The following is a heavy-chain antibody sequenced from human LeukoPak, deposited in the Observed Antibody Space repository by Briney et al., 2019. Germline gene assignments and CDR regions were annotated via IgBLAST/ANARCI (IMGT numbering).Heavy chain of an antibody. CDR3: AKFRVRRGYYFDY. CDR1: GFNVSSNY. CDR2: IFGGGNT. Sequence: PGGSLRLSCAASGFNVSSNYMNWVRQAPGKGLEWVSGIFGGGNTFYADSVKGRFTISRDNSKNTLYLQMNSLRAEDTAVYYCAKFRVRRGYYFDYWGQGTLVTVSS. D-gene: IGHD1-1*01. J-gene: IGHJ4*02. V-gene: IGHV3-53*01.